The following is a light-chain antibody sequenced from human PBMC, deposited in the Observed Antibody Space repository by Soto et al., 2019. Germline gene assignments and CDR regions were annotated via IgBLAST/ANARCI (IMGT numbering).Light chain of an antibody. CDR1: SSDVGGYNY. CDR3: SSYTRSSTLGV. V-gene: IGLV2-14*01. J-gene: IGLJ2*01. CDR2: DVS. Sequence: QSALTQPASVSGSPGQSITISCTGTSSDVGGYNYVSWYQQHPGKAPKLMIYDVSNRPSGVSNRFSGSKSGNTASLTISGLQAEDEADYYCSSYTRSSTLGVFGGVTKLTVL.